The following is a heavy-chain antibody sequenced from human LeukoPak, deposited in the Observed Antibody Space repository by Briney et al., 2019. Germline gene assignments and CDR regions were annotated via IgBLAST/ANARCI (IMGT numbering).Heavy chain of an antibody. D-gene: IGHD3-22*01. V-gene: IGHV3-21*01. Sequence: PEGSLRLSCAASGYTFSSYSINWVRQAPGKGLEWVSSISVGSNYIYYADSVRGRFSISRDDARNPLYLQMDSLRGDDTAVYYCARLRRNSDRSGYYYYYDYWGQGTLVTVSS. CDR3: ARLRRNSDRSGYYYYYDY. J-gene: IGHJ4*02. CDR1: GYTFSSYS. CDR2: ISVGSNYI.